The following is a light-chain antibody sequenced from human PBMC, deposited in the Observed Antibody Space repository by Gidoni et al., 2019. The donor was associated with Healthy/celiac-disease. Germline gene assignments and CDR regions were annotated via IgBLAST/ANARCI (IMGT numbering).Light chain of an antibody. V-gene: IGKV3-11*01. Sequence: ETVLTQSPATLSLSPGDRATLSCRASQSVSSYLAWYQQKPGQAPRLLIYDASNRATGIPARFSGSGSGTDFTLTISSLEPEDFAVYYCQQRSNWPTWTFGQGTKVEIK. CDR2: DAS. CDR1: QSVSSY. J-gene: IGKJ1*01. CDR3: QQRSNWPTWT.